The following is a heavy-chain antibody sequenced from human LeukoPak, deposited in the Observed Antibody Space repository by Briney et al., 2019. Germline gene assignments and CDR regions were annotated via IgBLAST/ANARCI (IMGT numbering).Heavy chain of an antibody. CDR1: GFTFSSYW. J-gene: IGHJ6*02. CDR2: IKQDGSEK. Sequence: GGSLRLSCAASGFTFSSYWMSWVRQAPGKGLEWVANIKQDGSEKYYVDSVKGRFTISRDNAKNSLYLQMNGLRAEDTAVYYCARGIAVAFPYGMDVWGQGTTVTVSS. D-gene: IGHD6-19*01. V-gene: IGHV3-7*01. CDR3: ARGIAVAFPYGMDV.